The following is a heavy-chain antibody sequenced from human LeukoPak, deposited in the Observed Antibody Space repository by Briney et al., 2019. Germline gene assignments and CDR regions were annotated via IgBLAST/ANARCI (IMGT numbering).Heavy chain of an antibody. CDR2: ISYDGSNK. V-gene: IGHV3-30*18. D-gene: IGHD2-15*01. Sequence: GGSLRLSCVASAFTFNNYWMHWVRHAPGKGLEWVAVISYDGSNKYYADSVKGRFTISRDNSKNTLYLQMNSLRAEDTAVYYCAKDLGGDYYYYGMDVWGQGTTVTVSS. CDR1: AFTFNNYW. J-gene: IGHJ6*02. CDR3: AKDLGGDYYYYGMDV.